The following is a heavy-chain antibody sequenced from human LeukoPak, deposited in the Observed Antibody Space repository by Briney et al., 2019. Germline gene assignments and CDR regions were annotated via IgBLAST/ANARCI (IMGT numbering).Heavy chain of an antibody. J-gene: IGHJ4*02. CDR2: IYYSGST. CDR1: GVSISSSSFY. CDR3: ARPYYYDFWSGPSDY. D-gene: IGHD3-3*01. Sequence: SETLSLTCTVSGVSISSSSFYWGWIRQPPGKGLEWIGSIYYSGSTYYNPSLKSRVTISVDTSKNQFSLKLSSVTAADTAVYYCARPYYYDFWSGPSDYWGQGTLVTVSS. V-gene: IGHV4-39*01.